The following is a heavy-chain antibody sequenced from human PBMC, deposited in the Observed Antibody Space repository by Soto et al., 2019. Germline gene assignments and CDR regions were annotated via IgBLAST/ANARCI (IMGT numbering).Heavy chain of an antibody. CDR1: GYTFTSYG. CDR2: ISAYNGNT. Sequence: ASVKVSCKASGYTFTSYGISWARQAPGQGLEWMGWISAYNGNTNYAQKLQGRGTMTTDTSTSTAYMELRSLRSDDTAAYYCARSSGGSCYWCDYYYGMDDWGQGTTVTVSS. D-gene: IGHD2-15*01. J-gene: IGHJ6*02. V-gene: IGHV1-18*01. CDR3: ARSSGGSCYWCDYYYGMDD.